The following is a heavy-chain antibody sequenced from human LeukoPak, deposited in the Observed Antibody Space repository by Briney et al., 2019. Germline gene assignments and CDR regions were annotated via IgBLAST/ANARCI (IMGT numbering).Heavy chain of an antibody. CDR1: GGTFSSYA. CDR3: ATPAIFGVDPSGAFYMDI. Sequence: SVKVSCKASGGTFSSYAISWVRQAPGQGLEWMGGIIPNFGTANYAQKFQGRVTITADESTSTAYMELSSLRSEDTAVYYCATPAIFGVDPSGAFYMDIWGKGTTVIVS. CDR2: IIPNFGTA. V-gene: IGHV1-69*13. D-gene: IGHD3-3*01. J-gene: IGHJ6*03.